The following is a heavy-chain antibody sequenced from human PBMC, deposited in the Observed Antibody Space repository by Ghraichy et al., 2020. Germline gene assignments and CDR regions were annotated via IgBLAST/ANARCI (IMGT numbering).Heavy chain of an antibody. D-gene: IGHD3-22*01. J-gene: IGHJ4*02. Sequence: GGSLRLSCAASGFTFSDHYMIWIRQAPGKGLEWISYINLSGTTIYYADSVKGRFTISRDNAENSLYLQMNSLRAEDTAVYYCARGGRFYYDNSGYYYGDYWGQGTLVTVSS. CDR1: GFTFSDHY. CDR3: ARGGRFYYDNSGYYYGDY. CDR2: INLSGTTI. V-gene: IGHV3-11*01.